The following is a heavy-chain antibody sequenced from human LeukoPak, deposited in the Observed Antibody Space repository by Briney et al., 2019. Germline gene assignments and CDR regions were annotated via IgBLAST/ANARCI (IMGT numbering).Heavy chain of an antibody. V-gene: IGHV3-30*04. J-gene: IGHJ4*02. CDR2: ISYDGSNK. CDR3: ARDAAQGLRYFDWLGDY. Sequence: PGGSLRLSCAASGFTFSSYAMHWVRQAPGKGLEWVAVISYDGSNKYYADSVKGRFTISRDNSKNPLYLQMNSLRAEDTAVYYCARDAAQGLRYFDWLGDYWGQGTLVTVSS. CDR1: GFTFSSYA. D-gene: IGHD3-9*01.